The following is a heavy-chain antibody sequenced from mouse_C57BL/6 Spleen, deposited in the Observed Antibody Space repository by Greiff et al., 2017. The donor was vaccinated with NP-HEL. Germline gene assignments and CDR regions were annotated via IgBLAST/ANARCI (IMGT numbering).Heavy chain of an antibody. Sequence: EVKVEESGPGLVKPSQSLSLTCSVTGYSITSGYYWNWIRQFPGNKLEWMGYISYDGSNNYNPSLKNRIAITRDTSKNQFFLKLNSVTTEDTATYYCARVWLLRPMDYWGQGTSVTVSS. V-gene: IGHV3-6*01. CDR2: ISYDGSN. CDR1: GYSITSGYY. CDR3: ARVWLLRPMDY. D-gene: IGHD2-3*01. J-gene: IGHJ4*01.